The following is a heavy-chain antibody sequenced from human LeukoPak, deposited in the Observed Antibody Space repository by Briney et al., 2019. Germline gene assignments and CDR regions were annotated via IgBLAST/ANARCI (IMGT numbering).Heavy chain of an antibody. CDR2: IKQDGSEK. CDR3: AREGASPIFGVVIPSFYYYYGMDV. D-gene: IGHD3-3*01. Sequence: TGGSLRLSCAASGFTFSSYWMSWVRQAPGKGLEWVANIKQDGSEKYYVDSVKGRFTISRDNAKNSLYLQMNSLRAEGTAVYYCAREGASPIFGVVIPSFYYYYGMDVWGQGTTVTVSS. V-gene: IGHV3-7*01. J-gene: IGHJ6*02. CDR1: GFTFSSYW.